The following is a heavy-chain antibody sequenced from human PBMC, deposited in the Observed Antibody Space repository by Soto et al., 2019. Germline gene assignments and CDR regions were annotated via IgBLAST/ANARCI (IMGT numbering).Heavy chain of an antibody. CDR1: GFTFSSYG. J-gene: IGHJ6*02. CDR2: IWYDGSNK. V-gene: IGHV3-33*01. Sequence: QVQLVESGGGVVQPGRSLRLSCAASGFTFSSYGMHWVRQAPGKGLEWVAVIWYDGSNKYYADSVKGRFTISRDNSKNTLYLQMNSLRAEDTAVYYCARDSARFGAYFYYGMDVWGQGTTVTVSS. CDR3: ARDSARFGAYFYYGMDV. D-gene: IGHD3-10*01.